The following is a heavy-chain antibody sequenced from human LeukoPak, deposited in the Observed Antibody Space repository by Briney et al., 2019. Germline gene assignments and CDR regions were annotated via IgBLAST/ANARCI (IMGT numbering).Heavy chain of an antibody. CDR3: ARDMRGRGYCSGGSCGDYYYYYMDV. J-gene: IGHJ6*03. D-gene: IGHD2-15*01. CDR2: IYYSGST. Sequence: KPSETLSLTCTVSGGSISSYYWSWIRQPPGKGLEWIGYIYYSGSTNYNPSLKSRVTISVDTSKNQFSLKLSSVTAADTAVYYCARDMRGRGYCSGGSCGDYYYYYMDVWGKGTTVTVSS. CDR1: GGSISSYY. V-gene: IGHV4-59*01.